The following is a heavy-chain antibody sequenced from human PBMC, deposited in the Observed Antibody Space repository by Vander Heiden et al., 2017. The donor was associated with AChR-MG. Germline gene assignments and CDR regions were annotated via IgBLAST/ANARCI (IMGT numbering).Heavy chain of an antibody. D-gene: IGHD2-15*01. CDR2: IYTSGST. CDR3: ARANHCSGGSCSSNY. V-gene: IGHV4-61*02. J-gene: IGHJ4*02. Sequence: QVQLQESGPGLVKPSQTLSLTCTVSGGSISSGSYYWSWIRQPAGKGLEWIGRIYTSGSTNYNPSLKSRDTISLDTSKNQFSLRLSSVTAADTAVYYCARANHCSGGSCSSNYWGQGTLVTVSS. CDR1: GGSISSGSYY.